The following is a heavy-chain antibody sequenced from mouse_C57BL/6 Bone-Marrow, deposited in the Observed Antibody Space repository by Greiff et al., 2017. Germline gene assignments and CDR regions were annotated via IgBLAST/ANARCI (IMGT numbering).Heavy chain of an antibody. J-gene: IGHJ3*01. CDR2: IDPSDSYT. V-gene: IGHV1-69*01. CDR3: ATAGRFAY. CDR1: GYTFTSYW. Sequence: QVQLQQPGAELVMPGASVKLSCKASGYTFTSYWMHWVKQRPRQGLEWIGEIDPSDSYTNYNQKFKGKSTLTVDKSSSTAYMQLSSLTSEDSAVYYCATAGRFAYWGQGTVVTVTA.